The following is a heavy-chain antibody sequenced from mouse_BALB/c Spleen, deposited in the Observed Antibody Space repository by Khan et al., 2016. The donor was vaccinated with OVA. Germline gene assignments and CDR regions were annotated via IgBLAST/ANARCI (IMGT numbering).Heavy chain of an antibody. D-gene: IGHD1-1*01. V-gene: IGHV3-2*02. Sequence: EVQLQESGPGLVKPSQSLSLTCTVTGYSITSDYAWNWIRQFPGNKLEWMGFISYSGNTNYNPSLKSRISITRDTSKNQFFLQLNSVATEDTATYYCARVYGEDFDYWGQGTTLTVSS. CDR1: GYSITSDYA. J-gene: IGHJ2*01. CDR2: ISYSGNT. CDR3: ARVYGEDFDY.